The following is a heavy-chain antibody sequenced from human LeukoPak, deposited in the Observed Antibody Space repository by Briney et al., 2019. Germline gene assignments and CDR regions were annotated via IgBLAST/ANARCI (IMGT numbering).Heavy chain of an antibody. CDR1: GFRFGDDA. CDR3: TRGMSGGYFNWFDP. D-gene: IGHD2-15*01. J-gene: IGHJ5*02. CDR2: DRWYCEDT. V-gene: IGHV3-9*01. Sequence: GGSLRLSCATSGFRFGDDAKHWVRQSPGQGQERVSVDRWYCEDTGYADSVKGRLTVSRDDAKNFLHVQMNSLTSDDRALFFCTRGMSGGYFNWFDPWARGTLVVLSS.